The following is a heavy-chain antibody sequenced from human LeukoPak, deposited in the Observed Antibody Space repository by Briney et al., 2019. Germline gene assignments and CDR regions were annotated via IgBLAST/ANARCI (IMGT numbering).Heavy chain of an antibody. V-gene: IGHV3-23*01. D-gene: IGHD6-6*01. J-gene: IGHJ3*02. CDR2: ISGSGGST. CDR1: GFTFSSYG. CDR3: AKATKTSIAAPPGAFDI. Sequence: GGSLRLSCAASGFTFSSYGMSWVRQAPGKGLEWVSAISGSGGSTYYADSVKGRFTISRGNSKNTLYLQMNSLRAEDTAVYYCAKATKTSIAAPPGAFDIWSQGTMVTVSS.